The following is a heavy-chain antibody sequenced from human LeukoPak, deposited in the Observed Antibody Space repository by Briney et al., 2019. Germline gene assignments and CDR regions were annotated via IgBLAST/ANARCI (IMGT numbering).Heavy chain of an antibody. CDR1: GGSISSGGYS. Sequence: SETLSLTCAVSGGSISSGGYSWSWIRQPPGKGLEWIGYIYHSGSTYYNPSLKSRVTISVDRSKNQFSLKLSSVTAADTAVYYCARIRDWGWAFDIWGQGTMVTVSS. CDR3: ARIRDWGWAFDI. CDR2: IYHSGST. J-gene: IGHJ3*02. V-gene: IGHV4-30-2*01. D-gene: IGHD7-27*01.